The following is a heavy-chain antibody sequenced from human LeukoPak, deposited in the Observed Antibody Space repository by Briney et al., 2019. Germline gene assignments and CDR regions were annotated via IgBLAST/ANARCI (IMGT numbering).Heavy chain of an antibody. Sequence: GRSLRLSCAASGFTFSNYAMHWVRQAPGKGLEWVAVISYDGSDKYYADSVKGRFTISIDNSKNTLYLQMNSLRAEDTAVYYWPRSLATSYYYMDVWGKGTTVTVSS. CDR1: GFTFSNYA. CDR2: ISYDGSDK. V-gene: IGHV3-30*04. D-gene: IGHD5-12*01. CDR3: PRSLATSYYYMDV. J-gene: IGHJ6*03.